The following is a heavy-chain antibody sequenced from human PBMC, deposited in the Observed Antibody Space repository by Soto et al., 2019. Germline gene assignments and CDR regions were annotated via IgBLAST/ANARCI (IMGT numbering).Heavy chain of an antibody. J-gene: IGHJ4*02. V-gene: IGHV1-18*01. CDR3: ERDHPPPDY. Sequence: QVQLVQSGAEVKKPGASVKVSCKASGYKFASYAISWMRQAPGQGLEWMGWNSAYNGNTNYAQKLQGRVTMTTDTPTSTAYMELRSLRSDDTAVYDCERDHPPPDYWGQGTLVTVSS. CDR1: GYKFASYA. CDR2: NSAYNGNT.